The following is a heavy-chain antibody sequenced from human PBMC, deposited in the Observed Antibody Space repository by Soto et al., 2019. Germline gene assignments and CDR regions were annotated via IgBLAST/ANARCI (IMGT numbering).Heavy chain of an antibody. CDR1: GFSLSTSGVG. J-gene: IGHJ6*02. V-gene: IGHV2-5*02. Sequence: QITLEESGPPLVKPTQTLTLTCTFSGFSLSTSGVGVAWIRQPPGKALEWLALIYWDDDKRYRPSLDTRLTVTKDTSKNQVVLSMTNMDSVDTATYYCAYLPCSGGSCYWFSYSGMDVWGQGTTVTVSS. CDR2: IYWDDDK. D-gene: IGHD2-15*01. CDR3: AYLPCSGGSCYWFSYSGMDV.